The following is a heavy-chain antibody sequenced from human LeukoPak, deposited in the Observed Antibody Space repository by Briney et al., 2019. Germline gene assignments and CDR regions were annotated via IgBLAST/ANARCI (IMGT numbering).Heavy chain of an antibody. Sequence: TPGGSLRLSCEASGITISDAWMSWVRQAPGKGLEWVGRIKSKSAGGTTDHAAPVKGRFTISRDDSKNTLYLQMNSLTIEDTAVYYCVTPPDWGQGTLVTVSS. CDR1: GITISDAW. D-gene: IGHD5-18*01. CDR3: VTPPD. CDR2: IKSKSAGGTT. J-gene: IGHJ4*02. V-gene: IGHV3-15*01.